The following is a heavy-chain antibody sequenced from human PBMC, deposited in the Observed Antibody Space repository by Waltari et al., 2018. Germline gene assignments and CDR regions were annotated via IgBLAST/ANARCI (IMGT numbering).Heavy chain of an antibody. J-gene: IGHJ4*02. CDR3: ARDRGSGWY. CDR1: GFTFSSYS. CDR2: ISSSSSTI. D-gene: IGHD6-19*01. Sequence: EVQLVESGGGLVQPGGSLRLSCAASGFTFSSYSMNWVRQAPGKGLEWVSYISSSSSTIYYADSVKGRFTITRDNAKNSLYLQMNSLRAEDTAVYYCARDRGSGWYWGQGTLVTVSS. V-gene: IGHV3-48*01.